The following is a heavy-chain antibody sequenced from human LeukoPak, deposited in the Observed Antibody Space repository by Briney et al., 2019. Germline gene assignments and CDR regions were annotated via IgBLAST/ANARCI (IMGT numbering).Heavy chain of an antibody. D-gene: IGHD4-17*01. CDR1: GFTFSSYW. CDR2: INIDGIST. Sequence: GGSLRLSCAASGFTFSSYWTHWVRQAPGKGLVWVSRINIDGISTSYTDAVKGRFTVSRDNVKNTLYLQMSSLRVEDTAVYYCARGGDYKSYYYYYMDVWGKGTTVTVSS. V-gene: IGHV3-74*01. CDR3: ARGGDYKSYYYYYMDV. J-gene: IGHJ6*03.